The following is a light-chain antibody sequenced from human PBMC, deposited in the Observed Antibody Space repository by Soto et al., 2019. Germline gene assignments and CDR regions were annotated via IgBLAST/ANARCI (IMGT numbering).Light chain of an antibody. CDR1: QGVTSW. V-gene: IGKV1-12*02. J-gene: IGKJ3*01. CDR3: QQTNIFPYS. Sequence: DIPMTQSPSSVSASVGDSVTISCRASQGVTSWLAWYQQRPGKAPKLLIYSASTLESGVPSRFSGGGSGTDFTLTISSLQPEDFGTYYCQQTNIFPYSFGPGTKVDIK. CDR2: SAS.